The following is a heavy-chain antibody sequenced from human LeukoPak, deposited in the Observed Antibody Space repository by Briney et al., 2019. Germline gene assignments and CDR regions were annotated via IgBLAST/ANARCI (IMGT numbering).Heavy chain of an antibody. CDR2: ISYDGSNK. Sequence: PGRSLRLSCAASGFTFSSYAMHWVRQAPGKGLEWVAVISYDGSNKYYADSVKGRFTISRDNSKNTLYLQMNSLRAEDTAVYYCASALEWELTRGAFDIWGQGTMVTVSS. V-gene: IGHV3-30-3*01. J-gene: IGHJ3*02. CDR1: GFTFSSYA. D-gene: IGHD1-26*01. CDR3: ASALEWELTRGAFDI.